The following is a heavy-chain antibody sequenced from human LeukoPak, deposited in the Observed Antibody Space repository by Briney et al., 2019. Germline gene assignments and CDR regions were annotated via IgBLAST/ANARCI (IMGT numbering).Heavy chain of an antibody. Sequence: SETLSLTCAVYGRPFCGYYGRWIPQPPGRGLEWSREINHSGSTNYNPALRSRVTISVDTSKNQFSLKLSPVTAAEAAVYYCARGQTIVGATGDFWGQGTLVTVSS. CDR1: GRPFCGYY. V-gene: IGHV4-34*01. J-gene: IGHJ4*02. CDR2: INHSGST. CDR3: ARGQTIVGATGDF. D-gene: IGHD1-26*01.